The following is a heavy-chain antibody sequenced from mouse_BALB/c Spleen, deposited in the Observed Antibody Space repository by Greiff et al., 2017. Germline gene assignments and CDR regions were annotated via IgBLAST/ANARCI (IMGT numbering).Heavy chain of an antibody. V-gene: IGHV1-55*01. D-gene: IGHD1-1*01. Sequence: VQLQQSGAELVKPGTSVKLSCKASGYNFTSYWINWVKLRPGQGLEWIGDIYPGSGSTNYNEKFKSKATLTVDTSSSTAYMQLSSLASEDSALYYCARSNYYGSSWFAYWGQGTLVTVSA. CDR2: IYPGSGST. J-gene: IGHJ3*01. CDR1: GYNFTSYW. CDR3: ARSNYYGSSWFAY.